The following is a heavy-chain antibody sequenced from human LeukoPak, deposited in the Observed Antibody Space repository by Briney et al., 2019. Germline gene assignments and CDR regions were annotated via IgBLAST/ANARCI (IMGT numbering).Heavy chain of an antibody. CDR1: GFTFSSYA. J-gene: IGHJ4*02. V-gene: IGHV3-23*01. CDR2: ISGSGGST. Sequence: GGSLRLSCAASGFTFSSYAMSWVRQAPGKGLEWVSAISGSGGSTYYADSVKGRFTISRDNAKNSLYLQMNSLRAEDTAVYYCARSPRSGTYSSGVYFDYWGQGTLVTVSS. CDR3: ARSPRSGTYSSGVYFDY. D-gene: IGHD6-19*01.